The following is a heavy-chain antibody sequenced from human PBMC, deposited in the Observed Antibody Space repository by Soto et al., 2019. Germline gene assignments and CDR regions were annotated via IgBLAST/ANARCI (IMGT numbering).Heavy chain of an antibody. CDR1: GFTFSSYG. CDR3: AREFVVAANYYGMDV. V-gene: IGHV3-33*01. J-gene: IGHJ6*02. CDR2: IWYDGSNK. D-gene: IGHD2-15*01. Sequence: QVQLVESGGGVVQPGRSLRLSCAASGFTFSSYGMHWVRQAPGKGLEWVAVIWYDGSNKYYADSVKGRFTSSRDNSKNTLSLQMNSLRAEDTAVYYCAREFVVAANYYGMDVWGQGTTVTVSS.